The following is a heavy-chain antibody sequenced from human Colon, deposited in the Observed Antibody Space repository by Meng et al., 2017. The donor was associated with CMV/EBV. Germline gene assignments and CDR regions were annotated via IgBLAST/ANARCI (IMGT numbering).Heavy chain of an antibody. CDR1: GFSISDYG. Sequence: YAASGFSISDYGIGWVRQSPGEGLGWVSVISADAFFKFYAESVKGRFTIGRDISKNTVYLQADRLRAEDTALYFCARAPTRRYYFDYWGQGSLVTVSS. V-gene: IGHV3-23*01. CDR2: ISADAFFK. J-gene: IGHJ4*02. D-gene: IGHD5-24*01. CDR3: ARAPTRRYYFDY.